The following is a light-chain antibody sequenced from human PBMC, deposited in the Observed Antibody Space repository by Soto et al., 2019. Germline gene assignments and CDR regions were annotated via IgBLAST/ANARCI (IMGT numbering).Light chain of an antibody. CDR1: QSISSY. J-gene: IGKJ4*02. CDR2: DAS. Sequence: DIQMTQSPSSLSASVGDRVTITCRASQSISSYLNWYQQKPGKAHKVLIYDASSLQSGVPSRFSGSGSGTDFTLSISSLQPEDFATYYCQQSDSTPFTYGGGTKVEIK. CDR3: QQSDSTPFT. V-gene: IGKV1-39*01.